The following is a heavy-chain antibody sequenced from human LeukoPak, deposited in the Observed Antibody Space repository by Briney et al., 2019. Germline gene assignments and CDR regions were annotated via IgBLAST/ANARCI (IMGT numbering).Heavy chain of an antibody. J-gene: IGHJ5*02. CDR2: ISSSGDTT. D-gene: IGHD3-10*01. CDR3: AKEPFTSGSNWFDP. CDR1: GFTFSIYA. Sequence: PGGSLRLSCAASGFTFSIYAMSWIRQAPGKGLQWVSCISSSGDTTYYADSVKGRFTISRDTSKSTVYLQMNSLRADDTAVYYCAKEPFTSGSNWFDPWGQGTLVTVSS. V-gene: IGHV3-23*01.